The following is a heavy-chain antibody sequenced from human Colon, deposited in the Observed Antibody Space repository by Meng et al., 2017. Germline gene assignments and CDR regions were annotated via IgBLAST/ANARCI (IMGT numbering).Heavy chain of an antibody. CDR1: GGCRSSGDW. CDR2: IDHTGNT. CDR3: ARIRPRLGGKTFDP. Sequence: QVDLRGRGPGGVKPSGTLSLTRAFSGGCRSSGDWWSWVRQPPGKGLEWIAEIDHTGNTNYNPSLKSRVTISVDTSKNQFSLKLSSVTAADTAVYYCARIRPRLGGKTFDPWGQGTLVTVSS. D-gene: IGHD3-16*01. V-gene: IGHV4-4*02. J-gene: IGHJ5*02.